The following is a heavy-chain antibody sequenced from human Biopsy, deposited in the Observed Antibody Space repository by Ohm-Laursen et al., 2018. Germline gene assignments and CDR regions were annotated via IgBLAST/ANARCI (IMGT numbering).Heavy chain of an antibody. CDR1: GYAVTESS. D-gene: IGHD1-1*01. J-gene: IGHJ4*02. V-gene: IGHV1-24*01. CDR2: FAPENGKT. CDR3: AADINVWNVNY. Sequence: ASVKVSCKVSGYAVTESSMHWVRQAPGKGLEWMGGFAPENGKTIYAQKFQGRVTMTEDTSTDTAYMELSSLRSEDTAVYYCAADINVWNVNYWGQGTQVTVSS.